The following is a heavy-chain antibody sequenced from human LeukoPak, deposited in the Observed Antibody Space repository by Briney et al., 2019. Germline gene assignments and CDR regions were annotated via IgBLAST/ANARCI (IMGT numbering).Heavy chain of an antibody. CDR2: ISGSGVST. CDR3: SRKSGGYGTFDY. V-gene: IGHV3-23*01. CDR1: GVTPSRSA. J-gene: IGHJ4*02. D-gene: IGHD5-12*01. Sequence: AGTLCLSCAASGVTPSRSATNWVGQAPGKGLEWASAISGSGVSTYYADSVKGLFTISRDNSKNTLYLQMSSVTAVDTAVHISSRKSGGYGTFDYWGQGTLVTVPS.